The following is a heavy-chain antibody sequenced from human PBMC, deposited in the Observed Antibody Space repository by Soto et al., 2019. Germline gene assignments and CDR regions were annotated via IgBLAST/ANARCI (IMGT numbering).Heavy chain of an antibody. D-gene: IGHD3-22*01. CDR1: GFTFTSSA. V-gene: IGHV1-58*01. Sequence: SVKVSCKASGFTFTSSAVQWVRQARGQRLEWIGWIVVGSGNTNYAQKFQERVTITRDMSTSTAYMELSSLRSEDTAVYYCAAPKSDSSGYFYPLGYWGQGTPVTAPQ. CDR3: AAPKSDSSGYFYPLGY. CDR2: IVVGSGNT. J-gene: IGHJ4*02.